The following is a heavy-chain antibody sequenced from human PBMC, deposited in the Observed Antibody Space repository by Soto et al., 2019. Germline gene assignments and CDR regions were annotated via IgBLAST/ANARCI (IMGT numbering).Heavy chain of an antibody. J-gene: IGHJ4*02. CDR2: INHSGST. D-gene: IGHD5-12*01. Sequence: PSETLSLTCAVYGGSFSGYYWSWIRQPPGKGLEWIGEINHSGSTNYNPSLKSRVTISVDTSKNQFSLKLSSVTAADTAVYYCARFPPPTLASFKWLRSPFDYWGQGTLVTVSS. V-gene: IGHV4-34*01. CDR3: ARFPPPTLASFKWLRSPFDY. CDR1: GGSFSGYY.